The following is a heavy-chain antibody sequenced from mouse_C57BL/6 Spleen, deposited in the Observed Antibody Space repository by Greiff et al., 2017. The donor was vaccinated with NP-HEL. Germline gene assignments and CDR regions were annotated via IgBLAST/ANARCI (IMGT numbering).Heavy chain of an antibody. D-gene: IGHD2-3*01. CDR2: IDPSDSYT. Sequence: QVQLQQPGAELVRPGTSVKLSCKASGYTFTSYWMHWVKQRPGQGLEWIGVIDPSDSYTTYNQKFRGKATLTVDTATSTAYMQLSNLTSEDTAVYYCARIPYDCYCYFDYWGQGTTLTVSS. CDR3: ARIPYDCYCYFDY. CDR1: GYTFTSYW. V-gene: IGHV1-59*01. J-gene: IGHJ2*01.